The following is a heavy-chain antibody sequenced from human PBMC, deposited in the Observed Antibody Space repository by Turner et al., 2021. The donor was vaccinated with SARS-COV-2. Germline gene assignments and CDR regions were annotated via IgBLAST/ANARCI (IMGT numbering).Heavy chain of an antibody. V-gene: IGHV3-9*01. Sequence: EVQLVESGGGLVQPGRSLRLSCAASGFTFDDYAMHWVRQAPGKGLEWFSGINWNSGTIGYADSVKGRFTISRDNAKNSLYLQMNSLRAEDTALYYCAKDKSAEDYYDSSGYYGGGAFDIWGQGTMVTVSS. D-gene: IGHD3-22*01. CDR1: GFTFDDYA. CDR3: AKDKSAEDYYDSSGYYGGGAFDI. J-gene: IGHJ3*02. CDR2: INWNSGTI.